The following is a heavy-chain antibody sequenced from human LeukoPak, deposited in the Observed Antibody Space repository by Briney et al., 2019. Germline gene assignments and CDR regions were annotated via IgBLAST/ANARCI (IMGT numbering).Heavy chain of an antibody. CDR3: AKETRGSYSDY. CDR1: GFTFSSPG. D-gene: IGHD5-12*01. V-gene: IGHV3-30*02. CDR2: ISYDGSNR. J-gene: IGHJ4*02. Sequence: PGGSLRLSCAASGFTFSSPGMHWVRQAPGKGLEWVACISYDGSNRYYADSVKGRFTISRDNSKNTLYLQMNSLRAEDTAVYYCAKETRGSYSDYWGQGTLVTVSS.